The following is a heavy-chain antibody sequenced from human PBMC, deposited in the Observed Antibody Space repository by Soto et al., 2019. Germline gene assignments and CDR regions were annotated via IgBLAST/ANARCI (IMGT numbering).Heavy chain of an antibody. CDR2: IWYDGSNK. Sequence: QVQLVESGGGVVQPGRSLRLSCAASGFTFSSYGMHWVRQAPGKGLEWVAVIWYDGSNKYYADSVKGRFTISRDNSKNTLYLQMNSLRAEATAVYYCARESSTSEYYYYGMDVWGQGTTVTVSS. CDR1: GFTFSSYG. J-gene: IGHJ6*02. V-gene: IGHV3-33*01. CDR3: ARESSTSEYYYYGMDV. D-gene: IGHD2-2*01.